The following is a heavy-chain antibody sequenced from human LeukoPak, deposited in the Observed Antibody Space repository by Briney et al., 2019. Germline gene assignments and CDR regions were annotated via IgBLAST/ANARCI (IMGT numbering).Heavy chain of an antibody. D-gene: IGHD2/OR15-2a*01. J-gene: IGHJ4*02. Sequence: PSETLSLTCTVSGGSISSYYWSWIRQPPGKGLEWIGYIYYSGSTNYSPSLKSRVTISVDTSKNQFSLKLSSVTAADTAVYYCARAQFVEYYFDYWGQGTLVTVSS. CDR3: ARAQFVEYYFDY. V-gene: IGHV4-59*01. CDR1: GGSISSYY. CDR2: IYYSGST.